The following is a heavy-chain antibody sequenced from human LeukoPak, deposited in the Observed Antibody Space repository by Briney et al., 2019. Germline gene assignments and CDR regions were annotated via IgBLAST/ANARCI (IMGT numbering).Heavy chain of an antibody. D-gene: IGHD6-13*01. CDR2: ISFSGSSI. CDR1: GFTFTDYY. J-gene: IGHJ3*01. Sequence: GGSLRLSCAASGFTFTDYYMSWIRQAPGKGLEWVSYISFSGSSIYYGDSVKGRFTISRDNAKNSLYLQMKSLRAEDTAIYYCARAGPSSSYYRDDAFDVWGQGTMVAVSS. V-gene: IGHV3-11*01. CDR3: ARAGPSSSYYRDDAFDV.